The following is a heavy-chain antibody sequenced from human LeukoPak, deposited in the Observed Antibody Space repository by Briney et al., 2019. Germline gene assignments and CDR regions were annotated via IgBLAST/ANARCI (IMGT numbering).Heavy chain of an antibody. J-gene: IGHJ6*02. CDR2: ISGSGGST. CDR1: GFTFSSYA. V-gene: IGHV3-23*01. Sequence: GGSLRLSCAASGFTFSSYAMSWVRQAPGKGLEWVSAISGSGGSTYYPDSVKGRFSISRDNSKNTLYLQMSSLRAEDTAIYYCVGRPYYYYGMDVWGQGTTVTVSS. CDR3: VGRPYYYYGMDV.